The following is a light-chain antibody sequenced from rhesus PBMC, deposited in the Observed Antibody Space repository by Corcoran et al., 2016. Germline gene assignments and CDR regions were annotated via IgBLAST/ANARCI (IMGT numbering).Light chain of an antibody. Sequence: EIVMTQSPATLSLSPGETATLSCRASESVGSYLAWYQQKPGQAPKPLVHSAYFRATGIPDRFSGRGARTEFTLTISSLEPEDVGVYHCQQYNDLLTFGGGTKVELK. CDR1: ESVGSY. J-gene: IGKJ4*01. V-gene: IGKV3-40*03. CDR3: QQYNDLLT. CDR2: SAY.